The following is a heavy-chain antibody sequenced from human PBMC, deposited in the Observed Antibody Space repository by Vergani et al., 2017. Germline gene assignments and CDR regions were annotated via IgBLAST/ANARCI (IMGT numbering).Heavy chain of an antibody. CDR1: GFTFSNFG. CDR3: AKYLRDSTDGLPYS. J-gene: IGHJ4*02. D-gene: IGHD2-21*02. CDR2: IRKDGINT. Sequence: QVQLVESAGGVVQPGGSLRLSCAASGFTFSNFGMHWIRQAPGKELEWLAYIRKDGINTRYRDAVKGRFTVSRDNSKDILYLQMDSLRIEDTALYYCAKYLRDSTDGLPYSWGPGTLVIVSS. V-gene: IGHV3-30*02.